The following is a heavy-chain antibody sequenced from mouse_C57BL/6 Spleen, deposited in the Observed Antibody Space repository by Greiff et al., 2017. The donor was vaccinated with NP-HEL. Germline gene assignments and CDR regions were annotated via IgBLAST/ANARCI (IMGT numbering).Heavy chain of an antibody. V-gene: IGHV1-42*01. CDR3: ARRREFYDGYYGYFDY. CDR2: INPSTGGT. Sequence: EVQLQQSGPELVKPGASVKISCKASGYSFTGYYMNWVKQSPEKSLEWIGEINPSTGGTTYNQKFKAKATLTVDKSSSTAYMQLKSLTSEDSAVYYCARRREFYDGYYGYFDYWGQGTTLTVSS. CDR1: GYSFTGYY. J-gene: IGHJ2*01. D-gene: IGHD2-3*01.